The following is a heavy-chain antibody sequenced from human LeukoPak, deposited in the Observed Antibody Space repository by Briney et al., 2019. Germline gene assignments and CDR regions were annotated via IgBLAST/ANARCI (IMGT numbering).Heavy chain of an antibody. Sequence: SETLSLTCTVSGGSISSYYWGWIRQPPGKGLEWIGSIYHSGSTYYNPSLKSRVTISVDTSKNQFSLKLSSVTAADTAAYYCARAPYDFWSGYYGGLYFDYWGQGTLVTVSS. CDR2: IYHSGST. D-gene: IGHD3-3*01. CDR1: GGSISSYY. V-gene: IGHV4-38-2*02. J-gene: IGHJ4*02. CDR3: ARAPYDFWSGYYGGLYFDY.